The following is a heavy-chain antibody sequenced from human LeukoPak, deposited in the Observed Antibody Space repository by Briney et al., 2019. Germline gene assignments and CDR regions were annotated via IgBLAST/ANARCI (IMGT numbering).Heavy chain of an antibody. J-gene: IGHJ3*02. CDR2: IYSGGST. CDR1: GFTVSRNY. Sequence: GGSLRLSCAASGFTVSRNYMSWVRQAPGKGLEWVSVIYSGGSTYYADSVKGRFTISRDNSKNTLYLQMNSLRAEDTAVYYCARGATAAAFDIWGQGTMVTVSS. D-gene: IGHD5-18*01. V-gene: IGHV3-66*01. CDR3: ARGATAAAFDI.